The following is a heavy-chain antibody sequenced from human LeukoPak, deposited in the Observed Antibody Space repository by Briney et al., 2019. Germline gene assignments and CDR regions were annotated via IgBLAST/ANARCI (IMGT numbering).Heavy chain of an antibody. CDR1: GYTFNSYG. J-gene: IGHJ6*02. V-gene: IGHV7-4-1*02. Sequence: ASVKVSCKASGYTFNSYGMNWVRQAPGQGLEWMGWINTNTGNPTYAQGFTGRFVFSLDTSVSTAYLQISSLKAEDTAVYYCARAEVEITIFGVVIYYYYGMDVWGQGTTVTVSS. CDR2: INTNTGNP. CDR3: ARAEVEITIFGVVIYYYYGMDV. D-gene: IGHD3-3*01.